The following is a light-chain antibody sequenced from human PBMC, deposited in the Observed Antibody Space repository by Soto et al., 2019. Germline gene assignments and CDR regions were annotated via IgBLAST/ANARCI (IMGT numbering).Light chain of an antibody. Sequence: DIQMTQSPSSLSSSMGDKVTITCRASQGIDDCLACYQQKPGKAPILLIYAASTLHSGVPSRFSGTVYGTDFTLTISSLQPEDVATYSCQKYRSAQWTLGQGTKVEIK. J-gene: IGKJ1*01. CDR3: QKYRSAQWT. V-gene: IGKV1-27*01. CDR2: AAS. CDR1: QGIDDC.